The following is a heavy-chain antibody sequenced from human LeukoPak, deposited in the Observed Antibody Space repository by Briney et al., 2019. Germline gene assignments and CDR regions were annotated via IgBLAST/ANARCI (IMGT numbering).Heavy chain of an antibody. J-gene: IGHJ4*02. Sequence: PSETLSLTCAVYGGSFSGYYWSWIRQPPGKGLEWIGEINHSGSTNYNPSLKSRVTISVDTSKNQFSLKLRSLTAADTAVYYCARWNYDIWTGHRYFDYWGQGTLVIVSS. V-gene: IGHV4-34*01. CDR1: GGSFSGYY. CDR3: ARWNYDIWTGHRYFDY. D-gene: IGHD3/OR15-3a*01. CDR2: INHSGST.